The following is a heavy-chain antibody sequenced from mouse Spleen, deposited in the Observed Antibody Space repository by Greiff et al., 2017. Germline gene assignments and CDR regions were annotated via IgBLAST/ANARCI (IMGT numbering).Heavy chain of an antibody. Sequence: VQLKESGPELVKPGASVKISCKASGYAFSSSWMNWVKQRPGKGLEWIGRIYPGDGDTNYNGKFKGKATLTADKSSSTAYMQLSSLTSEDSAVYFCATNWDFFDYWGQGTTLTVSS. CDR3: ATNWDFFDY. CDR1: GYAFSSSW. V-gene: IGHV1-82*01. D-gene: IGHD4-1*01. CDR2: IYPGDGDT. J-gene: IGHJ2*01.